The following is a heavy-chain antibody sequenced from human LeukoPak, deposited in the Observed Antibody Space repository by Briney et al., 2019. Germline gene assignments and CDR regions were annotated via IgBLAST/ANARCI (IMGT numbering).Heavy chain of an antibody. CDR2: INPSDGST. Sequence: ASVKVSCKASGYTFTSYYMHWVRQAPGQGLEWMGIINPSDGSTSYAQKFQGRVTMTRDTSTSTVYMELSSLRSEDTAVYYCATAGYSYGPTPNFDYWGQGTLVTVSS. D-gene: IGHD5-18*01. J-gene: IGHJ4*02. CDR1: GYTFTSYY. CDR3: ATAGYSYGPTPNFDY. V-gene: IGHV1-46*01.